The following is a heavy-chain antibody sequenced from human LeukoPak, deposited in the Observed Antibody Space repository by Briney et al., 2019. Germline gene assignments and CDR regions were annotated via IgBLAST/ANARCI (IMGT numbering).Heavy chain of an antibody. V-gene: IGHV3-33*01. CDR3: ARDHRPEIQYYYMDV. J-gene: IGHJ6*03. Sequence: GGSLRLSRAPSGFSLSNYGMHWVRPAPRKGVEWVAALLYDGNTKHYADSVKGRFTISRDISKNTFYLQMNSLTAEDTAVYYCARDHRPEIQYYYMDVWGKGTAVGVSS. D-gene: IGHD1-14*01. CDR2: LLYDGNTK. CDR1: GFSLSNYG.